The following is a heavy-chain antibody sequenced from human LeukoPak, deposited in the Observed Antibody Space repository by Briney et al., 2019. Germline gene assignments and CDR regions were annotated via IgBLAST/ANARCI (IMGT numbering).Heavy chain of an antibody. J-gene: IGHJ6*02. D-gene: IGHD6-19*01. CDR2: INPNRGGT. CDR1: GYTFTGYY. CDR3: ARVQYSSGWYIYYYYYGMDV. Sequence: ASVQVSCKASGYTFTGYYMHWVRQAPGQGLEWMGWINPNRGGTNYAQKFQGRVTMTRDTSISTAYMELSRLRSDDTAVYYCARVQYSSGWYIYYYYYGMDVWGQGTTVTVSS. V-gene: IGHV1-2*02.